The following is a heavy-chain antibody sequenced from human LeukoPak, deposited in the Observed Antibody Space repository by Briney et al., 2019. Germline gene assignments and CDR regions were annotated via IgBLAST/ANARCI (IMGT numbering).Heavy chain of an antibody. J-gene: IGHJ4*02. CDR1: GYTFTSYY. Sequence: VASVKVSCKASGYTFTSYYMHWVRQAPGQGLEWMGIINPSGGSTSYAQKFQGRVTMTRDTSTSTVYMELSSLRSEDTAVYYCAREGGVRYFDWLPTNFDYWGQGTLVTVSP. V-gene: IGHV1-46*01. CDR2: INPSGGST. CDR3: AREGGVRYFDWLPTNFDY. D-gene: IGHD3-9*01.